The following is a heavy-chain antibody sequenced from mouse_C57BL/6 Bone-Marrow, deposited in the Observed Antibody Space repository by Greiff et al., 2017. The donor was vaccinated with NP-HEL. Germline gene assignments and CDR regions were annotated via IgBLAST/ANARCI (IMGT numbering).Heavy chain of an antibody. CDR3: ARSPLTGTSWYFDV. CDR2: IDPSDSYT. CDR1: GYTFTSYW. D-gene: IGHD4-1*01. Sequence: QVQLKQPGAELVMPGASVKLSCKASGYTFTSYWMHWVKQRPGQGLEWIGEIDPSDSYTNYNQKFKGKSTLTVAKSSSTAYMQLSSLTSEDSAVYYCARSPLTGTSWYFDVWGTGTTVTVSS. V-gene: IGHV1-69*01. J-gene: IGHJ1*03.